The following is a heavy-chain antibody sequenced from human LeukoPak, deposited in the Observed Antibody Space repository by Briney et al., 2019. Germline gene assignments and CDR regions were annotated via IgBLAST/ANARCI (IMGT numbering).Heavy chain of an antibody. CDR3: ARELDPHCGGDCFNWFDP. CDR2: ISYDGSNK. J-gene: IGHJ5*02. CDR1: GFPFSSYA. D-gene: IGHD2-21*02. Sequence: PGGSLRLSCSASGFPFSSYAMHWVRQAPGKGLEWVAVISYDGSNKYYADSVKGRFTISRDNSKNTLYLQMNSLRAEDTAVYYCARELDPHCGGDCFNWFDPWGQGTLVTVSS. V-gene: IGHV3-30-3*01.